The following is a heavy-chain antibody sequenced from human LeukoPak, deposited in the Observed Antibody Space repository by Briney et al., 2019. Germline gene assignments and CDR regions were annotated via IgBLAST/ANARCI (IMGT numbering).Heavy chain of an antibody. J-gene: IGHJ3*01. CDR3: VRDSDYNRQVDGSQDYYDALDF. D-gene: IGHD4-17*01. V-gene: IGHV3-7*01. CDR1: GFTFSSFW. CDR2: IKQDGTVR. Sequence: PGGSLRLSCVGSGFTFSSFWMTWVRQAPGKGLEWVANIKQDGTVRSYEDPMEGRFAISRDNARNSVYLQMNSLRVEDTAVYYCVRDSDYNRQVDGSQDYYDALDFWGHGTMVTVSS.